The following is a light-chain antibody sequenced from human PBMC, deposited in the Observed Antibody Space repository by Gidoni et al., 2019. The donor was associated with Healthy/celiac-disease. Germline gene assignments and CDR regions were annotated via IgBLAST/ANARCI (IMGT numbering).Light chain of an antibody. Sequence: DIQMTQSPSTLSASGGDRVTITCRAIQSISSWLAWYQQKPGKAPKLLIYKASSLERGVPSRFGGSGSRTEFTLTSSILQPDNFATYYYQQYNSYSLTFGQGTKVEIK. J-gene: IGKJ1*01. CDR3: QQYNSYSLT. CDR1: QSISSW. CDR2: KAS. V-gene: IGKV1-5*03.